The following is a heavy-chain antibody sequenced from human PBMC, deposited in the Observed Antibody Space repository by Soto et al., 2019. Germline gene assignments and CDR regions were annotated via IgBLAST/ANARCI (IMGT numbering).Heavy chain of an antibody. J-gene: IGHJ3*02. CDR1: GYTFNRHD. V-gene: IGHV1-8*01. CDR3: GREGFFGSNPENPFDI. D-gene: IGHD3-3*01. Sequence: QVQLVQSGAEVKRSGASVRISCKASGYTFNRHDINWVRQATGQGPEWIGWMNPNSGNTGYAQKFQGQSTMARDSSITSGYMGLGHLTFRDQAIYFCGREGFFGSNPENPFDIWGQGTMVSVSS. CDR2: MNPNSGNT.